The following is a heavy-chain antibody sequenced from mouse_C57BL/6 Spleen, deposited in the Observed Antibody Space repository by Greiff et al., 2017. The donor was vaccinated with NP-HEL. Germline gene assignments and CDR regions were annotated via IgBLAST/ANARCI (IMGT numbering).Heavy chain of an antibody. CDR1: GFTFSDYG. CDR2: ISSGSSTI. CDR3: AKGGGAMDY. Sequence: EVKLVESGGGLVKPGGSLKLSCAASGFTFSDYGMHWVRLAPEKGLEWVAYISSGSSTIYYADTVKGRFTISRDNAKNTLFLQMTSLRSEDTAMYYCAKGGGAMDYWGQGTSVTVSS. J-gene: IGHJ4*01. V-gene: IGHV5-17*01.